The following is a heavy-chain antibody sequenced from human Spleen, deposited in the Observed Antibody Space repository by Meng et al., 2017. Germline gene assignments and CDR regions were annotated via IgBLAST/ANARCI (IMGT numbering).Heavy chain of an antibody. CDR2: IWYDGSNK. J-gene: IGHJ4*02. Sequence: GESLKISCAASGFTFSNYAMHWVRQAPGKGLEWVAVIWYDGSNKYYADSVKGRFTISRDNSKNTLYLQMNSLRADDTAVYYCARAIWGGSGWYYFDYWGQGTLVTVSS. D-gene: IGHD6-19*01. V-gene: IGHV3-33*08. CDR3: ARAIWGGSGWYYFDY. CDR1: GFTFSNYA.